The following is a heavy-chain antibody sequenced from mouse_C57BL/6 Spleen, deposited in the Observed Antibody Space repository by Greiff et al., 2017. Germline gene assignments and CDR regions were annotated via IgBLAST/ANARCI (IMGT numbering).Heavy chain of an antibody. J-gene: IGHJ2*01. CDR2: INPSSGYT. D-gene: IGHD2-9*01. CDR3: ARPTMVTTDY. Sequence: VQLQESGAELARPGASVKMSCKASGYTFTSYTMHWVKQRPGQGLEWIGYINPSSGYTKSNQKFKDKATLTADKSSSTAYMQLSSLTSEDSAVYYCARPTMVTTDYWGQGTTLTVSS. CDR1: GYTFTSYT. V-gene: IGHV1-4*01.